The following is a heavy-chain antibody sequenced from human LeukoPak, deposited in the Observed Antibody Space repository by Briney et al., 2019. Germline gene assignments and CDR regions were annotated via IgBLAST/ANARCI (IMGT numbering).Heavy chain of an antibody. J-gene: IGHJ4*02. CDR2: MNPNSGNT. CDR3: ARVWGSVDY. V-gene: IGHV1-8*01. D-gene: IGHD3-16*01. Sequence: ASVKVSCKASGGTFSSFIINWVRQATGQGLEWVGWMNPNSGNTGYAQKFRGRVTMTRDTSISTAYMELSSLRSEDTAVYYCARVWGSVDYWGQGTLVTVSS. CDR1: GGTFSSFI.